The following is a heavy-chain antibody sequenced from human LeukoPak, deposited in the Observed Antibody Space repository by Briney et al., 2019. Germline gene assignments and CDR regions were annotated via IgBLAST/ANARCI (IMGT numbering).Heavy chain of an antibody. Sequence: ASVKVSCKASGYTFTGYYMHWVRQAPGQGLEWMGWINPNSGGTNYAQKFQGWVTMTRGTSISTAYMELSRLRSDDTAVYYCARSPPGSSSWYEVYGMDVWGKGTTVTVSS. CDR3: ARSPPGSSSWYEVYGMDV. J-gene: IGHJ6*04. CDR1: GYTFTGYY. CDR2: INPNSGGT. D-gene: IGHD6-13*01. V-gene: IGHV1-2*04.